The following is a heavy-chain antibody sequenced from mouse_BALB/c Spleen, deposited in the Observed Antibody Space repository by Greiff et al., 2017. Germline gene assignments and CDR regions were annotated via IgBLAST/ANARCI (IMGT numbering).Heavy chain of an antibody. CDR1: GYTFSSYW. CDR2: ILPGSGST. Sequence: QVQLQQSGAELMKPGASVKIFCKATGYTFSSYWIAWVKQRPGHGLEWIGEILPGSGSTNYNEKFKGKATFTADTSSNTAYMQLSSLTSEDSAVYYCARRAPSFAYWGQGTLVTVSA. V-gene: IGHV1-9*01. CDR3: ARRAPSFAY. J-gene: IGHJ3*01.